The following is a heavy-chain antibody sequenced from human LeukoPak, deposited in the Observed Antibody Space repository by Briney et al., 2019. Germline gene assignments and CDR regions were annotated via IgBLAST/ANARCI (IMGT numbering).Heavy chain of an antibody. CDR1: GGTFSSYA. D-gene: IGHD3-22*01. Sequence: SVKVSCKASGGTFSSYAISWVRQAPGQGLEWMGRIIPIFGTANYAQKFQGRVTITTDESTSTAYMELSSLRSEDTVVYYCAREDYYDSSGYSDYWGQGTLVTVSS. V-gene: IGHV1-69*05. J-gene: IGHJ4*02. CDR3: AREDYYDSSGYSDY. CDR2: IIPIFGTA.